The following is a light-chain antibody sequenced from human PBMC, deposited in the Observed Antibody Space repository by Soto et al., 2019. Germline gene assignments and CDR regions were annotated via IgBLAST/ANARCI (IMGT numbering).Light chain of an antibody. Sequence: EIVLTQSPATLSLSPGERATLSCRASQSVTSSLAWYQQTPGQAPRLLIYDASNRATGIPARFSGSGSGTDFTLTISSLEPEDFVVYYCQQRSNWPLTFGGGTKVEIK. J-gene: IGKJ4*01. V-gene: IGKV3-11*01. CDR3: QQRSNWPLT. CDR1: QSVTSS. CDR2: DAS.